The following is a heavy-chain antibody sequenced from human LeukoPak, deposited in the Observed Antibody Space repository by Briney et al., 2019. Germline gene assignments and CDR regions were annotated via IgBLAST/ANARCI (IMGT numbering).Heavy chain of an antibody. CDR3: AKSSTGYSSSYFDY. D-gene: IGHD6-13*01. CDR1: GFTFNTYG. J-gene: IGHJ4*02. CDR2: ISGSGGAT. V-gene: IGHV3-23*01. Sequence: GGSLRLSCAASGFTFNTYGMSWVRQAPGKGLEWVSGISGSGGATYYADSVKGRFTISRDNAKNSLYLQMNSLRAEDMALYYCAKSSTGYSSSYFDYWGQGTLVTVSS.